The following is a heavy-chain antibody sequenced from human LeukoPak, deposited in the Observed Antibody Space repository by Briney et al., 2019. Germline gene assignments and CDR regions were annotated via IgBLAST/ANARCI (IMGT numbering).Heavy chain of an antibody. V-gene: IGHV3-53*01. J-gene: IGHJ4*02. CDR3: ARETGRAGYYFEN. CDR1: GFTVSNNY. Sequence: GGSLRLSCTASGFTVSNNYMSWVRQAPGKGLEWVSVIHDGGSTKYADSVKGRFTISRDNTKNTLYLQMNSLRAEDTAVYYCARETGRAGYYFENWGQGTLVTVSS. CDR2: IHDGGST. D-gene: IGHD3-9*01.